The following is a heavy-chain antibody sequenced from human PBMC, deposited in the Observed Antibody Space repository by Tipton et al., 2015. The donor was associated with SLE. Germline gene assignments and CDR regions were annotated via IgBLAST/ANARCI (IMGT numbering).Heavy chain of an antibody. D-gene: IGHD2-21*01. CDR3: AKDRYCGGGTCFASYFDL. V-gene: IGHV3-23*01. CDR2: ISGGGGST. J-gene: IGHJ4*02. Sequence: SLRLSCAASGFTFRTYSMAWVRQSPGKGLEWVSLISGGGGSTQNAEPVRGRFTISRANSKNTLSLQLNTLRADETAIYYCAKDRYCGGGTCFASYFDLWGQGTPVTVSS. CDR1: GFTFRTYS.